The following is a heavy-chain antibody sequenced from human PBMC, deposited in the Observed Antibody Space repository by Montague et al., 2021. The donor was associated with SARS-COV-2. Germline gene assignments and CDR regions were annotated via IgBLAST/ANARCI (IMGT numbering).Heavy chain of an antibody. V-gene: IGHV4-59*08. D-gene: IGHD4-11*01. J-gene: IGHJ4*02. CDR3: ARHHSPTRAAVY. CDR2: NSDSGRT. CDR1: GGSISSIY. Sequence: SETLSLTCTVSGGSISSIYWSWFRQPPGKGLEGIGYNSDSGRTNYNPSLTSRGTMSVDKTTNKFSLKENAVTAADTAVYYWARHHSPTRAAVYWGQGTLVTVS.